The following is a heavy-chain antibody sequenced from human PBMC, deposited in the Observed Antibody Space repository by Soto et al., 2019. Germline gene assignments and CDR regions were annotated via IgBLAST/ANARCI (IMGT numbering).Heavy chain of an antibody. Sequence: ASVKVSCKASGNTFTSYDVTWVRQATGQGLEWMGWMNPNTGNTGYAQKFQGRVSMTRDTSISTAYMDLSSLRSEDTAVYYCARRWRDAFDIWGQGTRVTVSS. D-gene: IGHD2-15*01. CDR2: MNPNTGNT. CDR1: GNTFTSYD. J-gene: IGHJ3*02. CDR3: ARRWRDAFDI. V-gene: IGHV1-8*01.